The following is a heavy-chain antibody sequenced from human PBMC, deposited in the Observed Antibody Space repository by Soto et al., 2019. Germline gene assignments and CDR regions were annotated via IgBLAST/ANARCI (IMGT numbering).Heavy chain of an antibody. J-gene: IGHJ4*02. D-gene: IGHD5-12*01. Sequence: GGSLRLSCAASGFTFSSYAMHWVRQAPGKGLEWVAVISYDGSNKYYADSVKGRFTIARDNSKNTLYLQMNSLRAEDTAVYYCARDGWLQTHIDYWGQGTLVTVSS. CDR3: ARDGWLQTHIDY. CDR1: GFTFSSYA. V-gene: IGHV3-30-3*01. CDR2: ISYDGSNK.